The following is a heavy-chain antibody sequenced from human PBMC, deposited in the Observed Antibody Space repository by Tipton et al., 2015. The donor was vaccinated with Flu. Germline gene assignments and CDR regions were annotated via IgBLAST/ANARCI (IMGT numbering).Heavy chain of an antibody. CDR3: ASVPDYDILTGRQSEASFNYYYYMDV. J-gene: IGHJ6*03. D-gene: IGHD3-9*01. CDR1: GFTFSSYG. Sequence: SLRLSCAASGFTFSSYGMHWVRQAPGKGLEWVAVIWYDGSNKYYADSVKGRFTISRDNSKNTLYLQMNSLRAEDTAVYYCASVPDYDILTGRQSEASFNYYYYMDVWGKGTTVTVSS. V-gene: IGHV3-33*01. CDR2: IWYDGSNK.